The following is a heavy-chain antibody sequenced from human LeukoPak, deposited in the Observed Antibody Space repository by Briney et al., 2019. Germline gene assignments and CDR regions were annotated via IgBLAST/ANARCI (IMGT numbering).Heavy chain of an antibody. Sequence: SETLSLTCAVSGGSISNSNWWSWARQPPGKGLEWIGEIFYSGSTNYNPSLKSRVTLSLDKSKNQFSLQLSSVTAADTAVYYCARIVGATTGWFDPWGQGTLVTVSS. V-gene: IGHV4-4*02. D-gene: IGHD1-26*01. CDR3: ARIVGATTGWFDP. CDR2: IFYSGST. CDR1: GGSISNSNW. J-gene: IGHJ5*02.